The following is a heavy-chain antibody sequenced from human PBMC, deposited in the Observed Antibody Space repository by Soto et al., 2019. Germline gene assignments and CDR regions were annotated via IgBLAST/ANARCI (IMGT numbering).Heavy chain of an antibody. D-gene: IGHD5-18*01. Sequence: GGSLRLSCEASGFTFSSYAMSWVRQAPGKGLEWVSAISGSGGSTYYADSVKGRFTISRDNSKNTLYLQMNSLRAEDTAVYYCAQDRGDTAMVIDYWGQGSLVTVSS. J-gene: IGHJ4*02. V-gene: IGHV3-23*01. CDR3: AQDRGDTAMVIDY. CDR1: GFTFSSYA. CDR2: ISGSGGST.